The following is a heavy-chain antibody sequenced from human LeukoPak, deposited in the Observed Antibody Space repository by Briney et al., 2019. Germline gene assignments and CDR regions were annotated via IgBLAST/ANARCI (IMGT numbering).Heavy chain of an antibody. J-gene: IGHJ4*02. Sequence: SETLSLTCTVSGDSITSHSWSCIRLPPGKGLEWIGYIHSSGSTSYSPSLQSRATMSVDTSKNQFSLKLSSVTAADTAVYYCARCRITGITGRGIFDYWGQGTLVTVSS. CDR1: GDSITSHS. V-gene: IGHV4-4*08. D-gene: IGHD1-14*01. CDR3: ARCRITGITGRGIFDY. CDR2: IHSSGST.